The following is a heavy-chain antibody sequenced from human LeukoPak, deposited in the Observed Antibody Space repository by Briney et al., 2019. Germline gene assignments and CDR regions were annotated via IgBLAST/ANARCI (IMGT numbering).Heavy chain of an antibody. J-gene: IGHJ4*02. Sequence: GGSLRLSCAASGFAFTSSWMSWVRQAPGKGLEWLANIKQDGTEKYYVDSVKGRFTISRDNTKNSLYLQMDSLRAEGRAVYYCARISTSVAGADYWGQGALVTVSS. CDR3: ARISTSVAGADY. V-gene: IGHV3-7*01. CDR2: IKQDGTEK. CDR1: GFAFTSSW. D-gene: IGHD6-19*01.